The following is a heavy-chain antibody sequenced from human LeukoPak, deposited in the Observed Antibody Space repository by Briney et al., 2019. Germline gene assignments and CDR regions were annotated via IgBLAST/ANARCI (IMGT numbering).Heavy chain of an antibody. J-gene: IGHJ2*01. CDR1: GFTFSSYE. Sequence: QPGGSLRLSCAASGFTFSSYEMNWVRQAPGKGLEWVSYISSSGSTIYYADSVKGRFTISRDNSKNTLYLQMNSLRAEDTAVYYCAKVWTPIVGWFGDPPSYFDLWGRGTLVTVSS. V-gene: IGHV3-48*03. CDR3: AKVWTPIVGWFGDPPSYFDL. CDR2: ISSSGSTI. D-gene: IGHD3-10*01.